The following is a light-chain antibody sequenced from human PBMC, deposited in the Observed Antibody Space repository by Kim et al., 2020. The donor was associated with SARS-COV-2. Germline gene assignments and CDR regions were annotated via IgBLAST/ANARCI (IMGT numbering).Light chain of an antibody. J-gene: IGKJ2*01. CDR1: KSMSRY. CDR3: QQSYSTPVT. Sequence: ASVGDRVTVTGRRSKSMSRYLNWYQQKPGKAPNVLIYVASSLQSVVPSRFSVSGAGRDISLTINSLQPEDFATCDGQQSYSTPVTFGQGTKLEI. CDR2: VAS. V-gene: IGKV1-39*01.